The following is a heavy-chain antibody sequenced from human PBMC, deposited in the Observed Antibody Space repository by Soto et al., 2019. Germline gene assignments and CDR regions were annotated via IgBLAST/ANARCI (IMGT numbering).Heavy chain of an antibody. CDR1: GGSISSSGYY. Sequence: QLQLQESGPGLVKPSETLSLTCSVSGGSISSSGYYWGWRRQPPGKGLEWIGSISYSGSTYYNPSLRSRVTISADKSKNEFSLKLSSVTAADTAVYSCVRRPVGGVVDPWGQGTLVTVSS. CDR2: ISYSGST. V-gene: IGHV4-39*01. D-gene: IGHD2-15*01. J-gene: IGHJ5*02. CDR3: VRRPVGGVVDP.